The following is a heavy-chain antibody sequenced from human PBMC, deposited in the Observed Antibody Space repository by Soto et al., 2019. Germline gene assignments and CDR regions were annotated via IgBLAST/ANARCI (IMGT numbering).Heavy chain of an antibody. V-gene: IGHV4-39*01. J-gene: IGHJ5*02. CDR2: IFYSGST. Sequence: SETLSLTCTVSSGSISSTIYSWDWIRQPPGKGLEWIGSIFYSGSTYYNPSLKSRVTISVDTSKNQFSLTLTSVTAADTAVYYCARGLLHIVVVTAKNWFDPWGQGTLVTVSS. D-gene: IGHD2-21*02. CDR3: ARGLLHIVVVTAKNWFDP. CDR1: SGSISSTIYS.